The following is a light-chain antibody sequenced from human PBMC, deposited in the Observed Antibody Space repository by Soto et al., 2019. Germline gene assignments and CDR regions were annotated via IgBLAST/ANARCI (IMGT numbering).Light chain of an antibody. CDR3: SSYADNYVA. J-gene: IGLJ3*02. Sequence: QSALTQPRSVSGSPGQSVTISRTGTSSDVGGYNYVSWYQQHPGKAPKLMIYDVSKRPSGVPDRFSGSKSGDTASLTISGLQAEDEADYYCSSYADNYVAFGGGTQLTVL. V-gene: IGLV2-11*01. CDR1: SSDVGGYNY. CDR2: DVS.